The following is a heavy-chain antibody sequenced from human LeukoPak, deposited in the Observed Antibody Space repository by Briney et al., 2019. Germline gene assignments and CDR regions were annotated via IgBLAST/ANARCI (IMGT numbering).Heavy chain of an antibody. J-gene: IGHJ3*02. CDR2: IYTSGST. V-gene: IGHV4-4*07. D-gene: IGHD3-3*01. CDR3: ARDGLRMITIFGVVTQNGAFDI. CDR1: GGSISSYY. Sequence: SETLSLTCTVSGGSISSYYWSWIRQPAGKGLEWIGRIYTSGSTNYDPSLKSRVTMSVDTSKNQFSLKLSSVTAADTAVYYCARDGLRMITIFGVVTQNGAFDIWGQGTMVTVSS.